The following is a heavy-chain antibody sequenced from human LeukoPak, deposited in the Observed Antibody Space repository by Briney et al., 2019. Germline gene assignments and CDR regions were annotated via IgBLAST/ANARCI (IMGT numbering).Heavy chain of an antibody. Sequence: GGSLRLSCAASGFTFSRFAMSWVRQAPGKGLEWVSAISGSGGSTYYADSVKGRFTISRDNSNDTLYLQMSSLRAEDTAVYYCAKGTYCSSSSCGFDYWGQGTLVTVSS. CDR3: AKGTYCSSSSCGFDY. J-gene: IGHJ4*02. V-gene: IGHV3-23*01. D-gene: IGHD2-2*01. CDR1: GFTFSRFA. CDR2: ISGSGGST.